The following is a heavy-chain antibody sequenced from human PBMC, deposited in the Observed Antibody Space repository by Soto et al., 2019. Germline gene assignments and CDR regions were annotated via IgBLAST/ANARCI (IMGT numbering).Heavy chain of an antibody. J-gene: IGHJ4*02. CDR1: GFTFSSYA. V-gene: IGHV3-23*01. D-gene: IGHD5-18*01. Sequence: EVQLLESGGDLVQPGGSLRLSCAASGFTFSSYAMSWVRQAPGKGLEWFSTISGTGGSTYYADSVKGRFTISRDNSKNTLYLQMNSLRAEDTAVYYCGIPHRYGGYWGQGTLVTVSS. CDR2: ISGTGGST. CDR3: GIPHRYGGY.